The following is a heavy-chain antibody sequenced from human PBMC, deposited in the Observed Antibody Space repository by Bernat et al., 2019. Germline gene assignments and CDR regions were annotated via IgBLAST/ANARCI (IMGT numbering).Heavy chain of an antibody. CDR1: GFTFSDHY. V-gene: IGHV3-72*01. J-gene: IGHJ6*02. Sequence: EVQLVESGGGLVQPGGSLRLSCAASGFTFSDHYMDWVRQAPGKGLEWVGRTRNKANSYTTEYAASVKGRFTISRDDSKNSLYLQMSSLKAEDTAVYYCARGSSGSYSGYYHGMDVWGQGTTVTVSS. CDR2: TRNKANSYTT. D-gene: IGHD1-26*01. CDR3: ARGSSGSYSGYYHGMDV.